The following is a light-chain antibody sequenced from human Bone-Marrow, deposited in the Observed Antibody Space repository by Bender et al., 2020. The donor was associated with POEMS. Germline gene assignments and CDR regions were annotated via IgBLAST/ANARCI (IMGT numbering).Light chain of an antibody. J-gene: IGLJ1*01. CDR1: SSDVGFYNL. CDR2: EVT. V-gene: IGLV2-14*02. CDR3: QSFDSSLITYV. Sequence: QSALTQPASVSGSPGQSITISCTGTSSDVGFYNLVSWYQQHPGKAPKLMMYEVTKRPSGVPDRFSGSKSGTSASLAISGLQAEDEADYYCQSFDSSLITYVFGPGTKVTVL.